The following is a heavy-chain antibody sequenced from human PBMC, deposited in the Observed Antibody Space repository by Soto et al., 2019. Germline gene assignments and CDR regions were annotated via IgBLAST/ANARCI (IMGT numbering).Heavy chain of an antibody. CDR1: GYTFTSYG. Sequence: ASVKVSCKASGYTFTSYGISWVRQAPGQGLEWMGWISAYNGNTNYAQKLQGRVTMTTDTSTSTAYMELRSLRAEDTAVYYCARDLGSSWYPEYFQHWGQGTLVTVSS. V-gene: IGHV1-18*01. D-gene: IGHD6-13*01. CDR2: ISAYNGNT. J-gene: IGHJ1*01. CDR3: ARDLGSSWYPEYFQH.